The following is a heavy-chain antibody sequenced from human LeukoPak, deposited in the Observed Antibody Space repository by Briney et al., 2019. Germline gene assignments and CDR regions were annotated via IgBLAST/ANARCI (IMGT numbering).Heavy chain of an antibody. CDR1: GGSFSVYY. D-gene: IGHD6-6*01. Sequence: SETLSLTCAVYGGSFSVYYWSWIRQPPGKGLEWIGEINHSGSTNYNPSLKSRVTISVDTSKNQFSLKLSSVTAADTAVYYCARVPRGAARLFDYWGQGTLVTVSS. V-gene: IGHV4-34*01. CDR3: ARVPRGAARLFDY. J-gene: IGHJ4*02. CDR2: INHSGST.